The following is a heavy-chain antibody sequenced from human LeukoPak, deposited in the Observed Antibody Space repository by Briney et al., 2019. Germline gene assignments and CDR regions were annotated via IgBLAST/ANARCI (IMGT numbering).Heavy chain of an antibody. J-gene: IGHJ4*02. CDR1: GFAFSDSS. CDR2: IWYDGSNK. D-gene: IGHD4-17*01. CDR3: AKASTVTTNYYFDY. V-gene: IGHV3-33*06. Sequence: GGSLRLSCAASGFAFSDSSIHWVRQAPGKGLEWVAVIWYDGSNKYYADSVKGRFTISRDNSKNTLYLQMNSLRAEDTAVYYCAKASTVTTNYYFDYWGQGTLVTVSS.